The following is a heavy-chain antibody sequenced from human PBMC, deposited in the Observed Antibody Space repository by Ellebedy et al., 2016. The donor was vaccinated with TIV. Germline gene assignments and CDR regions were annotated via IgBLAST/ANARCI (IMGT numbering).Heavy chain of an antibody. V-gene: IGHV1-18*01. CDR3: ARGRYYGSGSYSDY. Sequence: NNDYSQKFQGRVTLTTDTSTSTAHMELGSLRSDDTAVYFCARGRYYGSGSYSDYWGQGTTVTVSS. D-gene: IGHD3-10*01. J-gene: IGHJ4*03. CDR2: NN.